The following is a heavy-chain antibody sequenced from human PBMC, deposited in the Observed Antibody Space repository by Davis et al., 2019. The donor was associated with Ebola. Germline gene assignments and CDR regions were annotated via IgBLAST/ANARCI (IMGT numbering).Heavy chain of an antibody. CDR2: ISYDGSNK. CDR1: GFTFSSYA. CDR3: ARAYYDYVWALFSPPTS. V-gene: IGHV3-30-3*01. Sequence: PGGSLRLSCAASGFTFSSYAMHWVRQAPGKGLEWVAVISYDGSNKYYADSVKGRFTISRDNSKNTLYLQMNSLRAEDTAVYYCARAYYDYVWALFSPPTSWSQGTLVTVSS. J-gene: IGHJ4*02. D-gene: IGHD3-16*01.